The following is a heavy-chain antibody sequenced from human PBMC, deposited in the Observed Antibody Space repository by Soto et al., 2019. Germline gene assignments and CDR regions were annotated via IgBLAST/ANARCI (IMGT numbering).Heavy chain of an antibody. D-gene: IGHD5-18*01. CDR3: ARDSARFHLQRYSYSHYYYYYGMDV. V-gene: IGHV1-2*04. Sequence: ASVKVSCKASGYTFTGYYMHWVRQAPGQGLEWMGWINPNSGGTNYAQKFQGWVTMTRDTSISTAYMELSRLRSDDTAAYYCARDSARFHLQRYSYSHYYYYYGMDVWGQGTTVTVSS. CDR1: GYTFTGYY. J-gene: IGHJ6*02. CDR2: INPNSGGT.